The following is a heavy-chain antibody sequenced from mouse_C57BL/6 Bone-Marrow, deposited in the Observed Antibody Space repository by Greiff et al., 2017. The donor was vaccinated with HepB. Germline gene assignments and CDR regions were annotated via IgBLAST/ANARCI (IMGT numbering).Heavy chain of an antibody. CDR1: GYTFTDYY. CDR2: INPNNGGT. Sequence: EVKLQQSGPELVKPGASVKISCKASGYTFTDYYMNWVKQSHGKSLEWIGDINPNNGGTSYNQKFKGKATLTVDKSSSTAYMELRSLTSEDSAVYYCARREVFWSNPWFAYWGQGTLVTVSA. D-gene: IGHD2-14*01. V-gene: IGHV1-26*01. J-gene: IGHJ3*01. CDR3: ARREVFWSNPWFAY.